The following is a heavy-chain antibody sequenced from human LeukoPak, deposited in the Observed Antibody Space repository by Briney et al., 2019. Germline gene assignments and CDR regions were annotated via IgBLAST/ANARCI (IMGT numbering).Heavy chain of an antibody. J-gene: IGHJ4*02. CDR2: IYYSGST. D-gene: IGHD3-3*01. Sequence: SETLSLTCTVSGGSISSSSYYWGWIRQPPGKGPEWIGSIYYSGSTYYNPSLKSRVTISVDTSKNQFSLKLSSVTAADTAVYYCARGIGYYDFWSGYYTEGYYFDYWGQGTLVTVSS. V-gene: IGHV4-39*01. CDR3: ARGIGYYDFWSGYYTEGYYFDY. CDR1: GGSISSSSYY.